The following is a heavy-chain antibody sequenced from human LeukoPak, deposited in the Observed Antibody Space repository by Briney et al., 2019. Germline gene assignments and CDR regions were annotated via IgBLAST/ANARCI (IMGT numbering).Heavy chain of an antibody. V-gene: IGHV3-66*01. Sequence: GGSLRLSCAASGFTVSGHYMTWVRQAPGKGLEWVSIIYTVGSTYFADSVKGRFTISRDNSKNTLYLQMNSLRADDTAVYYCARAAITGSDAFDIWGHGTMVTVSS. CDR2: IYTVGST. CDR1: GFTVSGHY. D-gene: IGHD1-26*01. J-gene: IGHJ3*02. CDR3: ARAAITGSDAFDI.